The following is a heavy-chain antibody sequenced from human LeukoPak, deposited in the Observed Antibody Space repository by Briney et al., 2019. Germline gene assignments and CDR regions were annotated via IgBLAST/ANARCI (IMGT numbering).Heavy chain of an antibody. CDR1: GGTFSSYT. Sequence: GASVKVSCKASGGTFSSYTISWVRQAPGQGLEWMGRIIPILGIANYAQKFQGRVTITADKSTSTAYMELSSLRSEDTAVYYCARDPPNWGGLYFDYWGQGTLVTVSS. CDR3: ARDPPNWGGLYFDY. CDR2: IIPILGIA. J-gene: IGHJ4*02. D-gene: IGHD7-27*01. V-gene: IGHV1-69*04.